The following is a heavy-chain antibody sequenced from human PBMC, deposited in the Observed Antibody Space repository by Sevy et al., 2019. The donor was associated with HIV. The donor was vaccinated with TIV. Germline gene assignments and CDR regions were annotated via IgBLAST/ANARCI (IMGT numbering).Heavy chain of an antibody. CDR1: GFTFSSYA. CDR2: IRYDGSNK. J-gene: IGHJ4*02. V-gene: IGHV3-30*02. D-gene: IGHD2-21*01. Sequence: GGSLRLSCAASGFTFSSYAMHWVRQAPGKGLEWVAFIRYDGSNKYYADSVKGRFTISRDSSKSTLYLQMNSLRAEDTAVYSCAKDLGDGYSPDYWGQGTLVTVSS. CDR3: AKDLGDGYSPDY.